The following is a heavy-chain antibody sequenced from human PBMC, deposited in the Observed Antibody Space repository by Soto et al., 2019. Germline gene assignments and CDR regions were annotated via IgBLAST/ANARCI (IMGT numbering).Heavy chain of an antibody. V-gene: IGHV3-9*01. D-gene: IGHD6-13*01. Sequence: EVQLVESGGGLVQPGRSLRLSCAASGFTFDDYDMHWVRQVPGKGLEWVSGINWNSGSIGYADSVKGRFAISRDNAKNSLHLQMNSLRAEDTAFYYCVKDESINWYSGHFRHWGQGTLVTVSS. CDR3: VKDESINWYSGHFRH. J-gene: IGHJ1*01. CDR2: INWNSGSI. CDR1: GFTFDDYD.